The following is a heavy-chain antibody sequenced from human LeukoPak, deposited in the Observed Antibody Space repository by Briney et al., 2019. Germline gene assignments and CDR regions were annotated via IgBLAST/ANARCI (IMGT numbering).Heavy chain of an antibody. J-gene: IGHJ3*02. CDR3: ARRNASDI. CDR1: GFTFSTYW. Sequence: PGGSLTLSCAASGFTFSTYWMSWVRQAPGKGLEWVANINQFGSEKYYVDSVKGRFTLSRDNVKNSLYLQMSSLRAEDTAVYYCARRNASDIWGQGTMVTVSS. CDR2: INQFGSEK. V-gene: IGHV3-7*01.